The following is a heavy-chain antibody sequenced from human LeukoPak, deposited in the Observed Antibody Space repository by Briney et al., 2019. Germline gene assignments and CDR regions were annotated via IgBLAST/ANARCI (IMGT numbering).Heavy chain of an antibody. D-gene: IGHD2-2*01. V-gene: IGHV5-51*01. Sequence: GESLKISCKGSGYSFTSYWIGWVRQMPGKGLEWMGIIYPGDSDTRYSPSFQGQVTISADKSISTAYLQWSSLKASDTAMYYCARHPTYCSSTSCLLSHDAFDIWGQGTMVTVSS. J-gene: IGHJ3*02. CDR2: IYPGDSDT. CDR3: ARHPTYCSSTSCLLSHDAFDI. CDR1: GYSFTSYW.